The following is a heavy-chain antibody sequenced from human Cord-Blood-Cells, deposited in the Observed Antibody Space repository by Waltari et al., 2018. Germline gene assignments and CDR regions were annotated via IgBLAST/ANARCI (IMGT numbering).Heavy chain of an antibody. CDR3: ATGLVRYCGGDCYSAFDI. V-gene: IGHV1-24*01. D-gene: IGHD2-21*02. Sequence: QVQLVQSGAEVKKPGASVKVSCKVSGYTLTDLSMHWVRQAPGTGLEWMGGFDPEDGETIYAQKFQGRVTMTEDTSTDTAYMELSSMRSEDTAVYYCATGLVRYCGGDCYSAFDIWGQGTMVTVSS. CDR2: FDPEDGET. J-gene: IGHJ3*02. CDR1: GYTLTDLS.